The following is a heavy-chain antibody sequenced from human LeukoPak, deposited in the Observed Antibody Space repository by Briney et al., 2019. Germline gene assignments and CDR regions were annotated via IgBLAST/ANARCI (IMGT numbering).Heavy chain of an antibody. Sequence: ASVKVSCKASGYTFTSYGISWVRQAPGQGLEWMGWISACNGNTNYAQKLQGRVTMTTDTSTSTAYMELRSLRSDDTAVYYCARERGGDGKGNFDYWGQGTLVTVSS. D-gene: IGHD5-24*01. CDR3: ARERGGDGKGNFDY. CDR1: GYTFTSYG. V-gene: IGHV1-18*01. CDR2: ISACNGNT. J-gene: IGHJ4*02.